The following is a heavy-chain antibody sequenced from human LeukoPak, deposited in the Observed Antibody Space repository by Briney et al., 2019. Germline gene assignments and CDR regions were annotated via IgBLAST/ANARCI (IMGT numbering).Heavy chain of an antibody. J-gene: IGHJ4*02. V-gene: IGHV4-61*02. CDR2: IYTSGST. CDR1: GGSISSGSYY. CDR3: ARGAPALHYYGSGSYLPYYFDY. D-gene: IGHD3-10*01. Sequence: SQTLSLTCTVSGGSISSGSYYWSWIRQPAGKGLEWIGRIYTSGSTNYNPSLKSRVTISVDTSKNQFSLKLSSVTAADTAVYYCARGAPALHYYGSGSYLPYYFDYWGQGTLVTVSS.